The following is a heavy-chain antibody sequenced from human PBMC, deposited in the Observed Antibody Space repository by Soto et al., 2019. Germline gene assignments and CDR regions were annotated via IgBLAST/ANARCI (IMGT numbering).Heavy chain of an antibody. Sequence: QVQLVQSGAEVKKPGASVKVSCKASGYTFTSYGISWVRQAPGQGLEWMGWISAHNGNTNHAQKLQGRVTMTTDTSTSTADMELRSLRSDATAVYYCARDAAVGLFDYWGQGTLVTVSS. V-gene: IGHV1-18*01. CDR2: ISAHNGNT. D-gene: IGHD1-26*01. J-gene: IGHJ4*02. CDR1: GYTFTSYG. CDR3: ARDAAVGLFDY.